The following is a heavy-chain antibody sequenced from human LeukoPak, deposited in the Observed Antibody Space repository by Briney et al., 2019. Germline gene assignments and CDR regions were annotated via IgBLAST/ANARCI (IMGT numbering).Heavy chain of an antibody. Sequence: PSETLSLTCTVSGGSISDYYWSWIRQPPGKGLEWIGYIYYSGNSNYNHSLKSRVTMSVDTSKNQFSLKLSSVTAADTAVYYCARYRSPWELLGYWGQGTLVTVSS. V-gene: IGHV4-59*08. D-gene: IGHD1-26*01. J-gene: IGHJ4*02. CDR3: ARYRSPWELLGY. CDR2: IYYSGNS. CDR1: GGSISDYY.